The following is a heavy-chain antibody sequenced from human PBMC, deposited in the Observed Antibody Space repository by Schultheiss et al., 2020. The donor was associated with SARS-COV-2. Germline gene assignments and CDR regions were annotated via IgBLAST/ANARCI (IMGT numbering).Heavy chain of an antibody. CDR3: ARGIRYDYGMDV. CDR1: GFTFSSYG. Sequence: GGSLRLSCAASGFTFSSYGMHWVRQAPGKGLEWVAVISYDGSNKYYADSVKGRFTISRDNAKNTLYLQINSLRAEDTAVYYCARGIRYDYGMDVWGQGTTVTVSS. J-gene: IGHJ6*02. CDR2: ISYDGSNK. D-gene: IGHD2/OR15-2a*01. V-gene: IGHV3-30*03.